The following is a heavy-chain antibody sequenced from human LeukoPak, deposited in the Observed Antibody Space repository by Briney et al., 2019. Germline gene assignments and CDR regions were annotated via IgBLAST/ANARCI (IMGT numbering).Heavy chain of an antibody. Sequence: RSGGSLRLSCAASGFTFSSYAMSWVRQAPGKGLEWVSAISGSGGSTYYSDSVKGRFTISRDNSKNTLYLQMNSPRAEDTAVYYCANDDYDSSGYSLNWFDPWGQGTLVTVSS. CDR1: GFTFSSYA. CDR2: ISGSGGST. V-gene: IGHV3-23*01. CDR3: ANDDYDSSGYSLNWFDP. J-gene: IGHJ5*02. D-gene: IGHD3-22*01.